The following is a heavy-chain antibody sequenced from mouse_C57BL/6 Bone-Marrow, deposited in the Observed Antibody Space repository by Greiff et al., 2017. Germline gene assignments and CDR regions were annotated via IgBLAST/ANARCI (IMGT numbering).Heavy chain of an antibody. Sequence: EVQLQQSGPVLVKPGASVKMSCKASGYTFTDYYMNWVKQSHGKSLEWIGVINPYNGGTSYNQKFKGKATLTVDKSSSTAYMELNSLTSEDSAVYYCARHPLINYYVSSYSYYAMDYWGRGTSATVS. V-gene: IGHV1-19*01. CDR1: GYTFTDYY. CDR3: ARHPLINYYVSSYSYYAMDY. J-gene: IGHJ4*01. D-gene: IGHD1-1*01. CDR2: INPYNGGT.